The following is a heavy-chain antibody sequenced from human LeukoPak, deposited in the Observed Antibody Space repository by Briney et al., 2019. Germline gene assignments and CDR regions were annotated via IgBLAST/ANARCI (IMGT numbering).Heavy chain of an antibody. V-gene: IGHV3-23*01. CDR1: GFTFSSYA. D-gene: IGHD3-10*01. Sequence: PGGSLRRACAASGFTFSSYAMSWVRQAPGKGLEWVSAISGSGGSTYYADSVKGRFTISRDNSKNTLYLQMNSLRAEDTAVYYCAKNTQKDGGTGNTSDAFDIWGQGTMVTVSS. CDR3: AKNTQKDGGTGNTSDAFDI. CDR2: ISGSGGST. J-gene: IGHJ3*02.